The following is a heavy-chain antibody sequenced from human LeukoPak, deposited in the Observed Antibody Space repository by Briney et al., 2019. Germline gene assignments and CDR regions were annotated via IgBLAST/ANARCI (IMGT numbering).Heavy chain of an antibody. CDR1: GGSFSGYY. CDR3: ARRDGYSDFDF. D-gene: IGHD5-24*01. J-gene: IGHJ4*02. V-gene: IGHV4-34*01. CDR2: INHSGST. Sequence: SETLSLTCAVYGGSFSGYYWSWLRQPPGKGLEWIGEINHSGSTNYNPSLKSRVTISVDTSKNQFSLNLSPVTAADTAVYYCARRDGYSDFDFWGQGTLVTVSS.